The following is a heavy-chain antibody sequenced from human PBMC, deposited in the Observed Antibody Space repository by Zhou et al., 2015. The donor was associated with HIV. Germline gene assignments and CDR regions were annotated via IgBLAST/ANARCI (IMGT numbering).Heavy chain of an antibody. D-gene: IGHD3-10*01. CDR2: ITPVLGTT. CDR3: ARDPYRPRGSGNYYYAMDV. Sequence: QVQLVQSGAEVKKPGSSVKVSCLASGATFGYYAISWVRQAPGQGLEWMGGITPVLGTTNYAQKFQGRVTITADESTNTAYMDLSSLRSDDTAVYYCARDPYRPRGSGNYYYAMDVWGQGTTVTVSS. CDR1: GATFGYYA. V-gene: IGHV1-69*01. J-gene: IGHJ6*02.